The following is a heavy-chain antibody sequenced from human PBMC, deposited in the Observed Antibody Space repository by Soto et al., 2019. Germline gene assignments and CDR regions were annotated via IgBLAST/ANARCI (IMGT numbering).Heavy chain of an antibody. V-gene: IGHV3-64*01. CDR3: TRGDDYVPFDY. CDR2: IRTNGSST. J-gene: IGHJ4*02. CDR1: GFIFIAYP. Sequence: EVQLVESGGGLVQPGGSLRLSCAASGFIFIAYPMHWVRLAPGKGLEYVSAIRTNGSSTYYANSVTGRFTISRDNSKNTMYLQMGSLRAEDMAIYYCTRGDDYVPFDYWGQGTVVTVSS. D-gene: IGHD4-17*01.